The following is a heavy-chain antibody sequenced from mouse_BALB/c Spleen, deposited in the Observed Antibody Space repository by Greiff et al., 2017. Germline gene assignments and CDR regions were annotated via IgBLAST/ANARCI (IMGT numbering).Heavy chain of an antibody. CDR3: ARETTVPFAY. CDR1: GFTFSSYA. D-gene: IGHD1-1*01. J-gene: IGHJ3*01. V-gene: IGHV5-6-5*01. Sequence: EVQGVESGGGLVKPGGSLKLSCAASGFTFSSYAMSWVRQTPEKRLEWVASISSGGSTYYPDSVKGRFTISRDNARNILYLQMSSLRSEDTAMYYCARETTVPFAYWGQGTLVTVSA. CDR2: ISSGGST.